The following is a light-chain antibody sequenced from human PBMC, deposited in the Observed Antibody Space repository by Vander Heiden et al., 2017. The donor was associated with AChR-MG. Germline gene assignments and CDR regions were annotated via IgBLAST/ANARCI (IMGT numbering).Light chain of an antibody. J-gene: IGLJ3*02. V-gene: IGLV1-47*01. Sequence: QSVLTQPPSASGTPGQRVTISCSGSNSNIGRNSVYWYQQLPGTTPKLLIYRSNQRPSGVPDRFSGSKSGTSVSLAISGLRSEDEADYYCAAWDDGLSGWVFGGGTKLTVL. CDR3: AAWDDGLSGWV. CDR2: RSN. CDR1: NSNIGRNS.